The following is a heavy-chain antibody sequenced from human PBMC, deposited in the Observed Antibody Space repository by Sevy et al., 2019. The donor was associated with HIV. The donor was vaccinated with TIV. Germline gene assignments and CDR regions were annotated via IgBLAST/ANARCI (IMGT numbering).Heavy chain of an antibody. J-gene: IGHJ6*02. CDR1: GYTFSSYG. V-gene: IGHV1-18*01. D-gene: IGHD3-10*01. CDR2: ISDYNGYT. Sequence: ASVKVSCKASGYTFSSYGISWVRQAPGQGLEWMGWISDYNGYTNYAHKFQGRVTMSTETSTRTAYMELRSLRSDDTAVYFCAREGYYYRSGTYRPPNYYGMDLWGQGTAVTVSS. CDR3: AREGYYYRSGTYRPPNYYGMDL.